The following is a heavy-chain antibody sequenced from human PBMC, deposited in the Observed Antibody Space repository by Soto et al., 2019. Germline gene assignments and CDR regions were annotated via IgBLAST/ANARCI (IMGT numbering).Heavy chain of an antibody. V-gene: IGHV3-21*01. J-gene: IGHJ6*02. CDR3: ARDRSSSWYGMDV. D-gene: IGHD6-13*01. CDR2: ISSSSSYI. Sequence: GGSLRLSCAASGFTFSSYSMNWVRQAPGKGLEWVSSISSSSSYIYYADSVKGRFTISRDNAKNSLYLRMNSLRAEDTAVYYCARDRSSSWYGMDVWGQGTTVTVSS. CDR1: GFTFSSYS.